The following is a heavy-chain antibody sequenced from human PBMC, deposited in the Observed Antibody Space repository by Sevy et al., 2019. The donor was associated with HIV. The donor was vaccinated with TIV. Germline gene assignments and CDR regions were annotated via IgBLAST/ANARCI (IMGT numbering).Heavy chain of an antibody. Sequence: SETLSLTCTVSGGSISSSSYYWGWIRQPPGKGLEWIGSIYYSGSTDYNPSLKSRVTISVDTSKNQFSLKLSSVTAADTAVYYCARRYYDSSGFIYYYYYMDVRGKGTTVTVSS. CDR1: GGSISSSSYY. D-gene: IGHD3-22*01. CDR2: IYYSGST. CDR3: ARRYYDSSGFIYYYYYMDV. V-gene: IGHV4-39*01. J-gene: IGHJ6*03.